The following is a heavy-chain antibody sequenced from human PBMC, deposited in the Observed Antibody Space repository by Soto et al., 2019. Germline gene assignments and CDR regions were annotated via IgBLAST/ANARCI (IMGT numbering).Heavy chain of an antibody. CDR3: AKEYCDSSRCYLPDY. CDR1: GGTFSSYT. J-gene: IGHJ4*02. CDR2: IIPILGIA. D-gene: IGHD2-2*01. Sequence: SVKVSCKASGGTFSSYTISWVRQAPGQGLEWMGRIIPILGIANYAQKFQGRVTITADTSTSTAYMELRSLRSEDTAVYYCAKEYCDSSRCYLPDYWGQGALVTVSS. V-gene: IGHV1-69*04.